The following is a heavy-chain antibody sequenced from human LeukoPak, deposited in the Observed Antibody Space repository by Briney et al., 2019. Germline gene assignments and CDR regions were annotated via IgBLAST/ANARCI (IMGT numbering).Heavy chain of an antibody. J-gene: IGHJ6*03. V-gene: IGHV3-74*01. CDR2: INSDGRST. Sequence: PGGSLRLSCAASGFTFSGYWMHWVRQAPGKGLVWVSRINSDGRSTSYADSVKGRFTISRDNAKNTLYLQMNSLRAEDTAIYYCAKDGLGGFGDYMDVWGKGTTVTISS. CDR1: GFTFSGYW. D-gene: IGHD3-10*01. CDR3: AKDGLGGFGDYMDV.